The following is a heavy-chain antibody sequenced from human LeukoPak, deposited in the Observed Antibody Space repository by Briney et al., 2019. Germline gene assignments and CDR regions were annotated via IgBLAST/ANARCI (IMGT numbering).Heavy chain of an antibody. D-gene: IGHD1-1*01. CDR1: GYTFTGYY. Sequence: ASVKVSCKASGYTFTGYYMHWVRQAPGQGLEWMGWINPNSCGTNYAQKFQGRVTMTRDTSISTAYMELSRLRSDDTAVYYCARGSGERAISFLEDIWGQGTMVTVSS. J-gene: IGHJ3*02. V-gene: IGHV1-2*02. CDR2: INPNSCGT. CDR3: ARGSGERAISFLEDI.